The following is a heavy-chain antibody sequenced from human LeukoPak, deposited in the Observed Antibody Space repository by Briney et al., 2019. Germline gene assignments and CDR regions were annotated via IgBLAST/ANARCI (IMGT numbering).Heavy chain of an antibody. D-gene: IGHD3-9*01. Sequence: QSGGPLRLSCAASGFTFSSYGMHWVRQAPGKGLEWMAFISYDGTNKYYADSVKGRFTISRDNSKNTLYLQMNSLRTEDTAVYYCARDLYYDILTGSTPNFDYWGQGTLVTVSS. CDR1: GFTFSSYG. J-gene: IGHJ4*02. CDR2: ISYDGTNK. CDR3: ARDLYYDILTGSTPNFDY. V-gene: IGHV3-30*19.